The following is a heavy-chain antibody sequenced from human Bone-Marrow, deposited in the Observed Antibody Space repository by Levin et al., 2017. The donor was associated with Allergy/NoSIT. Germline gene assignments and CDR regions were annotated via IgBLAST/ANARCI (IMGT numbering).Heavy chain of an antibody. V-gene: IGHV4-30-4*01. Sequence: KPSETLSLTCTVSGASISSGDYYWSWIRQPPGKGLEWIGYIYSSGGTHYNPSLKSRYSISMDTSKNQFSLILSSVTAADTAVYYCARRHGYDSNWFDPWGQGTLVTVSS. CDR1: GASISSGDYY. CDR2: IYSSGGT. D-gene: IGHD5-24*01. CDR3: ARRHGYDSNWFDP. J-gene: IGHJ5*02.